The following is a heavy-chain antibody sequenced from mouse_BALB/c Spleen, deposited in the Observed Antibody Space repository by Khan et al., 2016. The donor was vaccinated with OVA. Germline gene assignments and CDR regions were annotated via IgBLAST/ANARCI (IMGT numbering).Heavy chain of an antibody. CDR1: GYSITSGYF. CDR2: ISYGGSN. D-gene: IGHD2-4*01. Sequence: EVQLQESGPGLVKPSQSLSLTCSVTGYSITSGYFWNWIRQFPGNKLEWMGYISYGGSNNYNPSLKNRISITRDTSKNQFFLKLNSVTTEDTATYYCTRDMIMTRTVAYWGQGTLVTVSA. CDR3: TRDMIMTRTVAY. V-gene: IGHV3-6*02. J-gene: IGHJ3*01.